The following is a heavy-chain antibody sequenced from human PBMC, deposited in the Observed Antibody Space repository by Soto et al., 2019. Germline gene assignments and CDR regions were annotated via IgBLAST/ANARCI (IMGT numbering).Heavy chain of an antibody. V-gene: IGHV1-69*01. J-gene: IGHJ4*02. Sequence: QVQLVQSGAAVKKPGSSVKVACKASGGTFSSYAISWVRQSPGQGLEWMGGIIPIFGTANYAQKFQGRVTITADESTSTAYMELSSLRSEDTAVYYCARGGSGSYTFDYGGQGTLVTVSS. CDR1: GGTFSSYA. D-gene: IGHD3-10*01. CDR2: IIPIFGTA. CDR3: ARGGSGSYTFDY.